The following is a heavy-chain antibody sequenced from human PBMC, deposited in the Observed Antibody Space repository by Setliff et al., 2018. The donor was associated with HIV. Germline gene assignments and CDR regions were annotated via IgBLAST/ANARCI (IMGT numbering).Heavy chain of an antibody. D-gene: IGHD2-2*01. CDR3: ARGQFRLMPDSLDL. Sequence: GGSLRLSCAASGFTFSVHGMHWVRQAPGKGLEWLAVIWYDGGTKYYADSLQGRFTISRDDSKNSVYLQMNTLGAEDTAVYYCARGQFRLMPDSLDLWGQGTLVTVSS. J-gene: IGHJ4*03. CDR2: IWYDGGTK. V-gene: IGHV3-33*01. CDR1: GFTFSVHG.